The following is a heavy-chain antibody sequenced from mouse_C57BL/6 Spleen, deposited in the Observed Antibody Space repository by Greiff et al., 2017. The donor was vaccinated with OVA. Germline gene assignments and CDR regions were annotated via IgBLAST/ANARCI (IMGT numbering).Heavy chain of an antibody. CDR3: ARQDYDFWYFDV. J-gene: IGHJ1*03. Sequence: EVQLVESGGGLVKPGGSLKLSCAASGFTFSSYTMSWVRQTPEKRLEWVATISGGGGNTYYPDSVKGRFTISRDNAKNTLYLQMSSLRSEDTALYYCARQDYDFWYFDVWGTGTTVTVAS. D-gene: IGHD2-4*01. CDR1: GFTFSSYT. CDR2: ISGGGGNT. V-gene: IGHV5-9*01.